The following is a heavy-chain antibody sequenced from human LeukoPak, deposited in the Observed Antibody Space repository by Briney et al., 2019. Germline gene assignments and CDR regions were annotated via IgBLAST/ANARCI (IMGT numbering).Heavy chain of an antibody. D-gene: IGHD5-24*01. CDR2: ISYDESNK. Sequence: GGSLRLSCAASGFTFSSYAMHWVRQAPGKGLEWVAVISYDESNKYYADSVKGRFTISRDNSKNTLYLQMNSLRAEDTAVYYCARESVEMATSHFDYWGQGTLVTVSS. CDR1: GFTFSSYA. CDR3: ARESVEMATSHFDY. J-gene: IGHJ4*02. V-gene: IGHV3-30-3*01.